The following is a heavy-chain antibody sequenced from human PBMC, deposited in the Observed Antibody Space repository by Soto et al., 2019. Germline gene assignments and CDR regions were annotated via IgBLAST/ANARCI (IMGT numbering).Heavy chain of an antibody. Sequence: QVHLVQSGAEVKRPGASVKISCKASGYTLTSYYMDWVRQAPGQGLEWIGKINPSVGTTTSAQKFQGRITMTRYTSKSTVYMELSSLRSEDTAVYYCARRLGSTAPFFDSWGQGSLVIVSS. CDR1: GYTLTSYY. CDR2: INPSVGTT. V-gene: IGHV1-46*01. J-gene: IGHJ4*02. CDR3: ARRLGSTAPFFDS. D-gene: IGHD1-26*01.